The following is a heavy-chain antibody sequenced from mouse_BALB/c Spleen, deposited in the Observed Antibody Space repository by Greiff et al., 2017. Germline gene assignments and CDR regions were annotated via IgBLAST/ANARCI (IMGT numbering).Heavy chain of an antibody. CDR2: ISSGSSTI. CDR1: GFTFSSFG. V-gene: IGHV5-17*02. J-gene: IGHJ2*01. CDR3: ARGGNLYYFDY. Sequence: EVQLVESGGGLVQPGGSRKLSCAASGFTFSSFGMHWVRQAPEKGLEWVAYISSGSSTIYYADTVKGRFTISRDNPKNTLFLQMTSLRSEDTAMYYCARGGNLYYFDYWGQGTTLTVSS. D-gene: IGHD2-1*01.